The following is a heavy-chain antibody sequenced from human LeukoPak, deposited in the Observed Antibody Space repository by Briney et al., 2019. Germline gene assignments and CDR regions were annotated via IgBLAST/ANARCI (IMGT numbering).Heavy chain of an antibody. V-gene: IGHV1-8*01. CDR1: GYTFTSYD. CDR2: MNPNSGNT. J-gene: IGHJ4*02. D-gene: IGHD3-22*01. CDR3: AREVYYDSSGYYN. Sequence: ASVKVSCKASGYTFTSYDINWVRQATGQGLEWMGWMNPNSGNTGYAQKFQGRVTITRNTSISTAYMELSNLRSEDTAVYYCAREVYYDSSGYYNWGQGTLVTVSS.